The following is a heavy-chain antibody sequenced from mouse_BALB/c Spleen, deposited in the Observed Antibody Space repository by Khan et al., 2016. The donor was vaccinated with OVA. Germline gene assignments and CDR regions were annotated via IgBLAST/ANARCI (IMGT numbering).Heavy chain of an antibody. J-gene: IGHJ2*01. CDR2: IDPENGNS. V-gene: IGHV14-1*02. Sequence: VRLQQSGAELVRPGALVKLSCKGSGFNIKDYYMQWVKQRPEQGLEWIGWIDPENGNSIYDPKFQGKASITADTSSNTAYLQLSRLTSEDHAVYYCTSSILLYFDYWGQGTTLTVSS. CDR3: TSSILLYFDY. D-gene: IGHD2-3*01. CDR1: GFNIKDYY.